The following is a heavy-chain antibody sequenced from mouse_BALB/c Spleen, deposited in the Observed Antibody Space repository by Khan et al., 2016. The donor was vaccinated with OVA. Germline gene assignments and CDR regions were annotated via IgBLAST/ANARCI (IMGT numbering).Heavy chain of an antibody. V-gene: IGHV3-2*02. Sequence: EVQLQESGPGLVKPSQSLSLTCTVTGYSITSGYGWNWIRQFPGNKLEWMGYISYSGSTNYNPSLKSRISITRDTSKYQFFLQLNSVATEDTATYYCARTAMIKYWGQGTTRTVSS. CDR2: ISYSGST. D-gene: IGHD1-2*01. CDR3: ARTAMIKY. CDR1: GYSITSGYG. J-gene: IGHJ2*01.